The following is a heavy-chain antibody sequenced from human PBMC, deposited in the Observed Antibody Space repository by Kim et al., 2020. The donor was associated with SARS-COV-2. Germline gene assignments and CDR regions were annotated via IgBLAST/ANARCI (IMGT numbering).Heavy chain of an antibody. V-gene: IGHV4-59*01. D-gene: IGHD4-4*01. Sequence: RTNHNPSLTSRATISVDTSKNQFSLKLSSVTAADTAVYYCARAYSNNCFDPWGQGTLVTVSS. CDR2: RT. CDR3: ARAYSNNCFDP. J-gene: IGHJ5*02.